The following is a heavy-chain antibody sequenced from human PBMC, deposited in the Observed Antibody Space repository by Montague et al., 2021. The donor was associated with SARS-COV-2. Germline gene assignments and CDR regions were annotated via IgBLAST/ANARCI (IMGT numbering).Heavy chain of an antibody. CDR3: ARLGDGVVPSPILGVGPYYSYYYMDV. D-gene: IGHD3-10*01. V-gene: IGHV4-34*01. CDR1: GGSFSTYS. Sequence: SETLSLTCAAHGGSFSTYSWNWIRQPPGKGLEWIGEIHHGGSTNXNPSLKSRVTISADTSKNQFSLKLTSVAAADTAVYYCARLGDGVVPSPILGVGPYYSYYYMDVWGKGPTVTVSS. J-gene: IGHJ6*03. CDR2: IHHGGST.